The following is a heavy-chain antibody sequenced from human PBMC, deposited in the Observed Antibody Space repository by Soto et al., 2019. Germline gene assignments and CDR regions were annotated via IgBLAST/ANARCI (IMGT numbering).Heavy chain of an antibody. CDR2: IKQDGSEK. V-gene: IGHV3-7*01. Sequence: EVQLVESGGGLVQPGGSLRLSCAASGFTFSSYWMSWVRQAPGKGLEWVANIKQDGSEKYYVDSVKGRFTISRDNAKNSLYLQMNSLRAEDTAVYYSARDLMVADSWYSPYYFDYWGQGTLVTVSS. J-gene: IGHJ4*02. D-gene: IGHD2-15*01. CDR1: GFTFSSYW. CDR3: ARDLMVADSWYSPYYFDY.